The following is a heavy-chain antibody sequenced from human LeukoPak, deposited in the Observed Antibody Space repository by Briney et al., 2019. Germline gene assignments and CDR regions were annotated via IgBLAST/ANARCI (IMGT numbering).Heavy chain of an antibody. CDR3: ARHGKVPLGSNWFYG. D-gene: IGHD1-1*01. CDR1: GYSFTNYW. V-gene: IGHV5-51*01. CDR2: IYPGDSDT. J-gene: IGHJ5*02. Sequence: GESLEALCKASGYSFTNYWIGWVRQMPGKGLEWMGIIYPGDSDTRYSPSFQGQVTISADISISTAFLQWSSLKASDTAMYYCARHGKVPLGSNWFYGCGRGSLVTVSS.